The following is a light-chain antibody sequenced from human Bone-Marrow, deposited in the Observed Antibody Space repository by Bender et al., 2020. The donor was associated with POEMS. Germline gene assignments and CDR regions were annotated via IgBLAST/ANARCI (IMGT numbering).Light chain of an antibody. CDR1: NIGSKN. V-gene: IGLV3-21*03. CDR3: CSYAGSNTVI. CDR2: DDR. Sequence: SYVLTQPPSVSVAPGKTARITCGANNIGSKNVHWYQRKPGQAPILVVYDDRDRPSGVPDRFSGSKSGNTASVTISGLQAEDEADYYCCSYAGSNTVIFGGGTKLTVL. J-gene: IGLJ2*01.